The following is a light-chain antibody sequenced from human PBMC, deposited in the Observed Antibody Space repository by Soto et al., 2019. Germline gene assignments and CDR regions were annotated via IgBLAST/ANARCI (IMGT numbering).Light chain of an antibody. CDR3: CSFAGSSTYV. CDR1: SRDVGSYNL. J-gene: IGLJ1*01. V-gene: IGLV2-23*01. CDR2: EGT. Sequence: QSVLPQPASVSGSPGQSITISCTGTSRDVGSYNLVSWYQQHPGNAPKLIIYEGTKRPSGVSYRFSGSKSGNTASLTISGLQEEDEGDYHCCSFAGSSTYVFGTGTKVPVL.